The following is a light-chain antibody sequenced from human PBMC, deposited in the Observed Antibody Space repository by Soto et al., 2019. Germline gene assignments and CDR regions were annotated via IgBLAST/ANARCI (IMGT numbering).Light chain of an antibody. CDR2: GAS. Sequence: EIVLTQSPGILSLSPGERATLSCRASQSVSSSYLAWYQQKPGQAPRLLIYGASSRATGTPDRFSGSGSGTDFTLTISRLEPEDFAVYYCQQYGSSPVTFGQGTKVDIK. J-gene: IGKJ1*01. CDR1: QSVSSSY. V-gene: IGKV3-20*01. CDR3: QQYGSSPVT.